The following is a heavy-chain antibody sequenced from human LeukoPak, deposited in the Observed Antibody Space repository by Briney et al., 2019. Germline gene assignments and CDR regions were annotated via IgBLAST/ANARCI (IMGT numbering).Heavy chain of an antibody. J-gene: IGHJ6*02. Sequence: PGGSLRLSCAASGFTFSSYAMSWVRQAPGKGLEWVSAISGSGGSTYYADSVKGRFTISRGNSKNTLYLQMNSLRAEDTAVYYCAKELRITMVRGVSYGMDVWGQGTTVTVSS. V-gene: IGHV3-23*01. D-gene: IGHD3-10*01. CDR1: GFTFSSYA. CDR3: AKELRITMVRGVSYGMDV. CDR2: ISGSGGST.